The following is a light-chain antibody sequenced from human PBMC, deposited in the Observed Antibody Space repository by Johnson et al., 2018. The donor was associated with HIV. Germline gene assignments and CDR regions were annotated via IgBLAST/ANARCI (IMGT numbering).Light chain of an antibody. J-gene: IGLJ1*01. Sequence: QSVLTEPPSVSAAPGQKVTISCSGSSSNIGNNYVSWYQQLPGTAPKLLIYDNNKRPSGIPDRFSGSKSGTSATLGITGLQTGDEADYYCGTWDSSLSASYCFGTWTKVTVL. V-gene: IGLV1-51*01. CDR1: SSNIGNNY. CDR2: DNN. CDR3: GTWDSSLSASYC.